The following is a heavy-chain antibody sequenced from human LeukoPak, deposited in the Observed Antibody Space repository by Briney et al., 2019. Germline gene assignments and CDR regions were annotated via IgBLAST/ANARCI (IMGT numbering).Heavy chain of an antibody. CDR3: AKDNRRHYTSGPNPDSLH. J-gene: IGHJ4*02. D-gene: IGHD6-19*01. CDR1: GFIFNNYA. V-gene: IGHV3-9*01. CDR2: ISWNSGTI. Sequence: GGSLRLSCAGSGFIFNNYAMHWVRQPPGKGLEWVSGISWNSGTIDYADSAGGRFTISRDNAKNSLYLQMDSLRVEDTAFYYCAKDNRRHYTSGPNPDSLHWGQGALVTVSS.